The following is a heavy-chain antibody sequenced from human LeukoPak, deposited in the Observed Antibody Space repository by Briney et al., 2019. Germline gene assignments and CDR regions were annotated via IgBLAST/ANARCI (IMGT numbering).Heavy chain of an antibody. CDR3: ARGIPGGFDY. CDR2: INTAGDT. CDR1: GFIFSKYD. D-gene: IGHD1-14*01. J-gene: IGHJ4*02. V-gene: IGHV3-13*01. Sequence: GGSLRLSCAASGFIFSKYDMHWVRLLTGKGLEWVSGINTAGDTYYPGSVKGRFTISRENAKNSLYLQMNSLRAGDTAVYYCARGIPGGFDYWGQGALVTVSS.